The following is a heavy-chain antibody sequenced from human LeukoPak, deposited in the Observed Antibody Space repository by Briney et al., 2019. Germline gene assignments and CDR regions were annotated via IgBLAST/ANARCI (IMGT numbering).Heavy chain of an antibody. V-gene: IGHV3-30*02. D-gene: IGHD3-3*01. CDR3: AKDLGPYDFWSGSPDY. J-gene: IGHJ4*02. CDR1: GFTFSSYG. Sequence: PGGSLRLSCAASGFTFSSYGMHWVRQAPGKGLEWVAFIRYDGSNKYYADSVKGRFTISRDNSKNTLYLQMNSLRAEDTAVYYCAKDLGPYDFWSGSPDYWGQGTLVTVSS. CDR2: IRYDGSNK.